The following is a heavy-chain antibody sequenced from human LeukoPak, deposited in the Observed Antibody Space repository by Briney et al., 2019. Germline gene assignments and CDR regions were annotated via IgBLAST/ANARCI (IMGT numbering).Heavy chain of an antibody. D-gene: IGHD5-24*01. CDR3: AKDRDGYNLFDY. CDR2: ISGDGGST. CDR1: GFTLDDYA. Sequence: GGSLRLSCAASGFTLDDYAMHWVRQAPGKGLEWVSLISGDGGSTYYADSVKGRFTISRDNSKNSLYLQMNSLRTEDTALYYCAKDRDGYNLFDYWGQGTLVTVSS. J-gene: IGHJ4*02. V-gene: IGHV3-43*02.